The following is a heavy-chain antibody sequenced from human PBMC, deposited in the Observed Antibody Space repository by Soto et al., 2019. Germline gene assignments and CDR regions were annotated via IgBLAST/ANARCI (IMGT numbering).Heavy chain of an antibody. CDR1: GGSISSYY. CDR3: ARLSVDYDNYYYYYYMDV. V-gene: IGHV4-59*08. Sequence: SETLSLTCTVSGGSISSYYWSWIRQPPGKGLEWIGYIYYSGSTNYNPSLKSRVTISVDTSKNQFSLKLSSVTAADTAVYYCARLSVDYDNYYYYYYMDVWGKGTTVTVSS. D-gene: IGHD3-22*01. J-gene: IGHJ6*03. CDR2: IYYSGST.